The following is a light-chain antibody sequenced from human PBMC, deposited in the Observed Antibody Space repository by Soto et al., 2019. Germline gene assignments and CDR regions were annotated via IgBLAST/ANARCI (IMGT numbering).Light chain of an antibody. CDR3: AAWDDSLNGVV. J-gene: IGLJ2*01. V-gene: IGLV1-44*01. Sequence: QSVLTQPPSASGTPGQRVTISCSGSISNIGSNTVNWYQQLPGTAPKLLIYTNQRPSGVPDRFSGSKSGTSASLAISGLQSEDEADYYCAAWDDSLNGVVFGGGTKLTVL. CDR1: ISNIGSNT. CDR2: TN.